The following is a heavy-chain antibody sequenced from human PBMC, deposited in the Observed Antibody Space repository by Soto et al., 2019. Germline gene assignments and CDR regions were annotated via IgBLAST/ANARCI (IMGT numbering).Heavy chain of an antibody. D-gene: IGHD5-12*01. CDR2: IYSGGST. CDR1: GFTVSSNH. J-gene: IGHJ4*02. CDR3: ARGRSGYDSPVDY. V-gene: IGHV3-66*01. Sequence: GGSLRLSCAASGFTVSSNHMSWVRQAPGKGLEWVSVIYSGGSTYYADSGKGRFTISRDNSKNTLYLQMNSLRAEDTAVYYCARGRSGYDSPVDYWGQGTLVTVSS.